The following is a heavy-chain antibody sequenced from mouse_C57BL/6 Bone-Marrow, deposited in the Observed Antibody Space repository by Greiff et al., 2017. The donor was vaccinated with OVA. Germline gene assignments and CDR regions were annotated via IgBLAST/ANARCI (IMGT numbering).Heavy chain of an antibody. V-gene: IGHV1-81*01. D-gene: IGHD1-1*01. J-gene: IGHJ3*01. CDR3: ARLDRYYYVWFAY. Sequence: QVQLQQSGAELARPGASVKLSCKASGYTFTSYGISWVKQRTGQGLEWIGEIYPRSGNTYYNEKFKGKATLTADKSSSTAYMELRSLTSEDSAVYFCARLDRYYYVWFAYWGQGTLVTVSA. CDR1: GYTFTSYG. CDR2: IYPRSGNT.